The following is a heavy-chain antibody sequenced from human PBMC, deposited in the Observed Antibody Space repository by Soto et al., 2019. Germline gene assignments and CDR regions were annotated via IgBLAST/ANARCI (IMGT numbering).Heavy chain of an antibody. V-gene: IGHV1-46*01. CDR3: ARAQIETTLYYLHAMDV. CDR1: GYTFIRYY. J-gene: IGHJ6*02. CDR2: INPSGGSA. Sequence: QVQLVQSGAEVKKPGASVRVSCKASGYTFIRYYLHWVRQAPGQGLEWMGIINPSGGSANYAQRFQGRVTMTSDTSTRTVYMELSSLRSEDTAVYYCARAQIETTLYYLHAMDVWGQGTTVIVSS. D-gene: IGHD1-7*01.